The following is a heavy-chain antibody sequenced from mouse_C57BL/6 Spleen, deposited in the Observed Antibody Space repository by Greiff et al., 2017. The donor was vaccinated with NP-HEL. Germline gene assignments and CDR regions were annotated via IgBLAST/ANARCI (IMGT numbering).Heavy chain of an antibody. CDR3: ASFYDYSYAMDY. D-gene: IGHD2-4*01. Sequence: QVQLKESGPGLVQPSQSLSITCTVSGFSLTSYGVHWVRQSPGKGLEWLGVIWSGGSTDYNAAFISRLSISKDNSKSQVFFKMNSLQADDTAIYYCASFYDYSYAMDYWGQGTSVTVSS. J-gene: IGHJ4*01. CDR2: IWSGGST. V-gene: IGHV2-2*01. CDR1: GFSLTSYG.